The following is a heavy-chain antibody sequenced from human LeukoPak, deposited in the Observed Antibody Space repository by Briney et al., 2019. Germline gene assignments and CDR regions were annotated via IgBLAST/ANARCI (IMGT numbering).Heavy chain of an antibody. CDR1: GFTFSSYE. V-gene: IGHV3-48*03. Sequence: GGSLRLSCAASGFTFSSYEMNWVRQAPGKGLEWVSYISSSASTKYYADSVKGRFTISRDNALNSLYLQMSSLRAEDTAVYYCATLRPRQQLVVDHWGQGTLVTVS. D-gene: IGHD6-13*01. CDR3: ATLRPRQQLVVDH. CDR2: ISSSASTK. J-gene: IGHJ4*02.